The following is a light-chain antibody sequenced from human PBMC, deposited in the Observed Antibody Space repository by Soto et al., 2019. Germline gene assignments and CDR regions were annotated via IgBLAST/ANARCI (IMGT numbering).Light chain of an antibody. CDR2: VAS. Sequence: DIQMTRSPSSLSASVGHRVTISCRASQSIGRSLNWYQQIPGKAPKVMIYVASSLQTAVPSRFSGWGSGTDFTLTISGLKNEDFATYFGQQRYITPRTFCQGTKVDI. V-gene: IGKV1-39*01. CDR1: QSIGRS. CDR3: QQRYITPRT. J-gene: IGKJ1*01.